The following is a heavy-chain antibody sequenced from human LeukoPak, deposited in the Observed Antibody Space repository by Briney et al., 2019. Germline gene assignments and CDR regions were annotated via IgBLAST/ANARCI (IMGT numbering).Heavy chain of an antibody. CDR1: GYTFTGYY. V-gene: IGHV1-2*06. J-gene: IGHJ4*02. CDR3: ARGSWGYSGYDTIFDY. D-gene: IGHD5-12*01. Sequence: ASVKVSCKASGYTFTGYYMHWVRQAPGQGLEWMGRINPNSGGTNYAQKFQGRVTMTRDTSISTAYMELSRLRSDDTAVYYCARGSWGYSGYDTIFDYWGQGTLVTVSS. CDR2: INPNSGGT.